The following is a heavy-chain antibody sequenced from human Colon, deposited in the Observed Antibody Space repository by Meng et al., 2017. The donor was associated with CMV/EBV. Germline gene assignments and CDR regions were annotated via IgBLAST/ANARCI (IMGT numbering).Heavy chain of an antibody. CDR3: ARDGVIGPFDF. D-gene: IGHD3-16*02. V-gene: IGHV3-23*01. Sequence: VELLESGGDVVQRGGSLRLSCVASGFSFNSYAMSWVRQAPGKGLEWVATISGRGATTYYADSLEGRFSISRDNSKNTLFLQMDSVRAEDTAVFYCARDGVIGPFDFWGQGTLVTVSS. J-gene: IGHJ4*02. CDR2: ISGRGATT. CDR1: GFSFNSYA.